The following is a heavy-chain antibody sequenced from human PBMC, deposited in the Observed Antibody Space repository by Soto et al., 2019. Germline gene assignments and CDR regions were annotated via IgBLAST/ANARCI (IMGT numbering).Heavy chain of an antibody. CDR3: ARDAVSSGPIRDAFDI. Sequence: ASVKVSCKASGYTFTSYGISWVRQAPGQGLEWMGWISAYNGNTSYAQKLQGRVTMTTDTSTSTAYMELRSLRSDDTAVYYCARDAVSSGPIRDAFDIWGQGTMVTVSS. D-gene: IGHD3-22*01. V-gene: IGHV1-18*04. J-gene: IGHJ3*02. CDR1: GYTFTSYG. CDR2: ISAYNGNT.